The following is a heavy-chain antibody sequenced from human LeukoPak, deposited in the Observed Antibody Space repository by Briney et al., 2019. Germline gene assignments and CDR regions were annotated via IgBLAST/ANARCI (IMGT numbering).Heavy chain of an antibody. J-gene: IGHJ4*02. D-gene: IGHD6-6*01. CDR1: GGSISDYY. V-gene: IGHV4-59*08. CDR2: VYYSGVT. CDR3: VRRVAVRPRYYFDY. Sequence: SETLSLTCTVSGGSISDYYWTWIRQPPGKGLEWIGFVYYSGVTKYNPSPNSRVTLSLDIPKNHFTLKLTSVTAADTAVYYCVRRVAVRPRYYFDYWGQGTLVTVSS.